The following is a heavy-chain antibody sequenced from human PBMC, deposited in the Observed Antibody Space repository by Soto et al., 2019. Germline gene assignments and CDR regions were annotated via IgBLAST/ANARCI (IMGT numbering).Heavy chain of an antibody. V-gene: IGHV4-59*08. D-gene: IGHD3-16*01. CDR1: GGSISSYY. CDR3: ASHLGDLESFDY. CDR2: IYYSGST. Sequence: PSETLSLTCTVSGGSISSYYWSWIRQPPGKGLEWIGYIYYSGSTNYNPSLKSRVTISVDTSKNQFSLKLSSVTAADTAVYYCASHLGDLESFDYWGQGTLVTVSS. J-gene: IGHJ4*02.